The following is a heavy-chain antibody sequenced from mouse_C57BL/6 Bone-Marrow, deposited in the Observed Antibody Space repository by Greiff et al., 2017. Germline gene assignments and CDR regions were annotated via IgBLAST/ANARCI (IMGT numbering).Heavy chain of an antibody. D-gene: IGHD4-1*01. CDR1: GYTFTSYW. J-gene: IGHJ4*01. CDR2: IDPSDSET. V-gene: IGHV1-52*01. Sequence: VQLQQPGAELVRPGSSVKLSCKASGYTFTSYWMPWVKQRPIQGLEWIGNIDPSDSETHYNQKFKDKATLTVDKSSSTAYLQLSSLTSEDSAVYYWARSPANGMDYWGQGTSVTVSS. CDR3: ARSPANGMDY.